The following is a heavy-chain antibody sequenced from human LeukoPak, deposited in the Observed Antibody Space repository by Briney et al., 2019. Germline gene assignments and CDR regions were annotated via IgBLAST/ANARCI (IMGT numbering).Heavy chain of an antibody. CDR1: GGSISSSSYY. CDR2: IYYSGST. D-gene: IGHD3-22*01. CDR3: AREHYYDSSGYSNTFDY. J-gene: IGHJ4*02. Sequence: SETLSLTCTVSGGSISSSSYYWGWIRQPPGKGLEWIGSIYYSGSTYYNPSLKSRVTISVDTSKNQFSLKLSSVTAADTAVYYCAREHYYDSSGYSNTFDYWGQGTLVTVSS. V-gene: IGHV4-39*07.